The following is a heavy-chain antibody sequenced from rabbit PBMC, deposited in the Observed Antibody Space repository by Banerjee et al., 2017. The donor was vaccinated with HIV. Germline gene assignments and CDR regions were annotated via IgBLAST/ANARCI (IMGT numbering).Heavy chain of an antibody. V-gene: IGHV1S7*01. CDR3: ARAATYASSSGYVYDAFDP. D-gene: IGHD1-1*01. J-gene: IGHJ2*01. CDR1: GFDFSSYY. CDR2: IDPVFGST. Sequence: QSLEESGGGLVQPGGSLKLSCKASGFDFSSYYMSWVRQAPGKGLEWIGYIDPVFGSTYYASWVNGRFTISSHNAQNTLYLQLNSLTAADTATYFCARAATYASSSGYVYDAFDPWGPGTLVTVS.